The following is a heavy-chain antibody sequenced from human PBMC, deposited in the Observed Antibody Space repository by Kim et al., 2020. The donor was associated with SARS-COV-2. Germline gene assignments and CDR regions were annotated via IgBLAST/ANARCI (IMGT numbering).Heavy chain of an antibody. CDR3: ARDLPRYDYVWGSQAYYYYYYGIDV. J-gene: IGHJ6*02. CDR1: GFTFSSYA. CDR2: ISYDGSNK. D-gene: IGHD3-16*01. Sequence: GGSLRLSCAASGFTFSSYAMHWVRQAPGKGLEWVAVISYDGSNKYYADSVKGRFTISRDNSKNTLYLQMNSLRAEDTAVYYCARDLPRYDYVWGSQAYYYYYYGIDVWGQGTPVTVSS. V-gene: IGHV3-30*04.